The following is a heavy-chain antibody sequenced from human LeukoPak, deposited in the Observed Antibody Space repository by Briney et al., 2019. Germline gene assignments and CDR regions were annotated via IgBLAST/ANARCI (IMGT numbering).Heavy chain of an antibody. CDR1: GFTFSTYG. V-gene: IGHV3-30*03. CDR2: ISYDGSNK. Sequence: GGSLRLSCAASGFTFSTYGMHWVRQAPGKGLEWVAVISYDGSNKYYADSVKGRFTISRDNSKNTLYLQMNSLRAEDTAVYYCSSGARFGELLSPLDYWGLGTLVTVSS. J-gene: IGHJ4*02. CDR3: SSGARFGELLSPLDY. D-gene: IGHD3-10*01.